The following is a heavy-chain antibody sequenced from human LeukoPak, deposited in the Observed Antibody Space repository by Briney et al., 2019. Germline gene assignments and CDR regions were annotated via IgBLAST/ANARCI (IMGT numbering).Heavy chain of an antibody. CDR1: GGSISTNYYY. D-gene: IGHD6-13*01. V-gene: IGHV4-39*07. Sequence: SETLSLTCTVSGGSISTNYYYWGWIRQPPGKGLEWIGSIYYSGSTHYNPSLKSRVTISVDTSKNQFSLKLSSVTAADTAVYYCARYSSSWYLNWFDPWGQGTLVTVSA. CDR3: ARYSSSWYLNWFDP. J-gene: IGHJ5*02. CDR2: IYYSGST.